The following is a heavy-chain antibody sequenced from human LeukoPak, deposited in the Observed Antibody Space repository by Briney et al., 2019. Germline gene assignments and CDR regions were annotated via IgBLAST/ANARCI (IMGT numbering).Heavy chain of an antibody. CDR2: IYYSGST. CDR3: ARRRSYYGSGSAFFY. D-gene: IGHD3-10*01. J-gene: IGHJ4*02. CDR1: GGSISSYY. Sequence: SETLSLTCTVSGGSISSYYWSWIRHPPGKGLEWIGYIYYSGSTNYNPSLKSRVTISVEPSKNQFSLKLSSVAAADTAVYYCARRRSYYGSGSAFFYWGQGTLVTVSS. V-gene: IGHV4-59*08.